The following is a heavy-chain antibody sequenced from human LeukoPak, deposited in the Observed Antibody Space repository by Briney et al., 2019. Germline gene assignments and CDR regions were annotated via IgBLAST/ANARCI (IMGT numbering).Heavy chain of an antibody. CDR3: AKAQSGSGWSFFDY. CDR1: RFTFSSYA. Sequence: GGSLRLSCAASRFTFSSYAMSWVRQAPGKGLEWVSGISESGGTTFYADSVKGRFTISRDNSKNTLYLQMNSLRAEDTALYYCAKAQSGSGWSFFDYWGQRTLVTVSS. CDR2: ISESGGTT. D-gene: IGHD6-19*01. J-gene: IGHJ4*02. V-gene: IGHV3-23*01.